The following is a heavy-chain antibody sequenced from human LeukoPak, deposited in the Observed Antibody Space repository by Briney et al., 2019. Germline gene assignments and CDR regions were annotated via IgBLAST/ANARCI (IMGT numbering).Heavy chain of an antibody. J-gene: IGHJ4*02. CDR3: ARQAYCSGSSCNPFDY. CDR1: GGSISSSNYY. V-gene: IGHV4-39*07. D-gene: IGHD2-15*01. CDR2: IYYSGNT. Sequence: SETLSLTCTVSGGSISSSNYYWGWIRQPPGKGLEWIGSIYYSGNTYYNPSLKSRVTISIDTSKSQFSLKLSSVTAADTAVYYCARQAYCSGSSCNPFDYWGQGTLVTVSS.